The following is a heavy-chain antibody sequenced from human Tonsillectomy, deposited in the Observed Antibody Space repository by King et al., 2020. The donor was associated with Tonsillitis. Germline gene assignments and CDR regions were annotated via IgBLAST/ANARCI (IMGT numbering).Heavy chain of an antibody. CDR1: GYSFISYY. Sequence: QLVQSGADVKKSGESLKISCKGSGYSFISYYIGWVRHMPGKVLEWMGIISPAGSSIKYSPSFQGQVTISACKSISTAYLQWSSLKASDTAMYYCARENWGSPDYWGQGTLVTVSS. CDR3: ARENWGSPDY. J-gene: IGHJ4*02. CDR2: ISPAGSSI. V-gene: IGHV5-51*01. D-gene: IGHD7-27*01.